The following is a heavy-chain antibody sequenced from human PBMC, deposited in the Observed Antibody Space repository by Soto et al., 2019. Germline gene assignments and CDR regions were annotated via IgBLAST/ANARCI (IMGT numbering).Heavy chain of an antibody. V-gene: IGHV4-4*02. CDR3: ARAWPTVDNYGSGVMEV. CDR1: GGSISSSNW. CDR2: IYHSGST. J-gene: IGHJ6*02. Sequence: QVQLQESGPGLVKPSGTLSVTCAVSGGSISSSNWWKWVRQPPGKGLEWIGEIYHSGSTNYNPSLRRRVTISLDKSKNQFSLRGKAVTAEDTAEYYCARAWPTVDNYGSGVMEVWGQGTTVTVSS. D-gene: IGHD3-10*01.